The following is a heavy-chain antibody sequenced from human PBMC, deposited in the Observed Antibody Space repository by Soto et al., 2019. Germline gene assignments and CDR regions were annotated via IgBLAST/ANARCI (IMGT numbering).Heavy chain of an antibody. V-gene: IGHV3-30-3*01. Sequence: GGSLRLSCAASGFTCSSYAMHGVRQAPGKGLEWVAVISYDGSNKYYADSVKGRFTISRDNSKNTLYLQMNSLRAEDTAVYYCAREDEYYDSSGDKDFDYWGQGT. CDR3: AREDEYYDSSGDKDFDY. CDR2: ISYDGSNK. CDR1: GFTCSSYA. D-gene: IGHD3-22*01. J-gene: IGHJ4*02.